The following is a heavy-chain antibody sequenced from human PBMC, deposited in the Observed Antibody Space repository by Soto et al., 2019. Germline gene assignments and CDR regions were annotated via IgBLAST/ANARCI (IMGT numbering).Heavy chain of an antibody. CDR3: EKVGHMVGGIDPDYYLDY. J-gene: IGHJ4*02. V-gene: IGHV3-30*18. CDR2: ISYDGSNK. CDR1: GFTFSSYG. Sequence: QVQLVESGGGVVQPGRSLRLSCAASGFTFSSYGMHWVRQAPGKGLEWVAVISYDGSNKYYADSVKGRFTISRDNSKNTLYLQMNSRRGEDTAVYYCEKVGHMVGGIDPDYYLDYCGQGPLVTVSS. D-gene: IGHD3-10*01.